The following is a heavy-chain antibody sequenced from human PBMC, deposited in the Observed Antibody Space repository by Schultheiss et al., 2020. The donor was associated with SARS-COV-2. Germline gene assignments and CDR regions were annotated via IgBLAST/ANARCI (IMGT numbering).Heavy chain of an antibody. V-gene: IGHV5-51*01. CDR2: IYPGDSDT. J-gene: IGHJ6*03. CDR3: ARDMPDYGDRYYMDV. CDR1: GYSFTSYW. Sequence: GGSLRLSCKGSGYSFTSYWIGWVRQMPGKGLEWMGIIYPGDSDTRYSPSFQGQVTISADKSISTAYLQWSSLKASDTAMYYCARDMPDYGDRYYMDVWGKGTTVTVSS. D-gene: IGHD4-17*01.